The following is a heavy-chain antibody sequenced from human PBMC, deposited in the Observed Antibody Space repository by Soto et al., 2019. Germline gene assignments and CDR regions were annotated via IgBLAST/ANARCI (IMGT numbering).Heavy chain of an antibody. Sequence: KTSETLSLTCTVSGGSISSYYWSWIRQPPGKGLEWIGYIYYSGSTNYNPSLKSRVTISVDTSKNQFSLKLSSVTAADTAVYYCAGDTGYCSGGSCSIEYFQHWGQGTLVTVSS. D-gene: IGHD2-15*01. CDR3: AGDTGYCSGGSCSIEYFQH. CDR2: IYYSGST. V-gene: IGHV4-59*01. J-gene: IGHJ1*01. CDR1: GGSISSYY.